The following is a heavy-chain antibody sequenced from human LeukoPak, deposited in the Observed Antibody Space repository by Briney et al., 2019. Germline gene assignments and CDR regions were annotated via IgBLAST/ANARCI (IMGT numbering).Heavy chain of an antibody. CDR1: GFTFSSYS. J-gene: IGHJ6*02. CDR3: ARDYCSSTSCYLGYYYYGMDV. V-gene: IGHV3-21*01. D-gene: IGHD2-2*01. Sequence: GGSLRLSCAASGFTFSSYSMNWVRQAPGKGLEWVSSISSSSSYIYHADSVKGRFTISRDNAKNSLYLQMNSLRAEDTAVYYCARDYCSSTSCYLGYYYYGMDVWGQGTTVTVSS. CDR2: ISSSSSYI.